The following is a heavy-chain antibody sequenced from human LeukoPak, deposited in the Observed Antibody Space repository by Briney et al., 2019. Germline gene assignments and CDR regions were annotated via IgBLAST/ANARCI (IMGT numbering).Heavy chain of an antibody. V-gene: IGHV1-2*02. D-gene: IGHD1-26*01. CDR1: GYTFTGYY. CDR3: ARDKYSGSYLARY. CDR2: INPNSGGT. Sequence: ASVKVSCKASGYTFTGYYMHWVRQAPGQGLEWMGWINPNSGGTNYAQKFQGRVTMTRDTSISTAYMELSRLRSDDTAVYYCARDKYSGSYLARYWGQGTLVTVSS. J-gene: IGHJ4*02.